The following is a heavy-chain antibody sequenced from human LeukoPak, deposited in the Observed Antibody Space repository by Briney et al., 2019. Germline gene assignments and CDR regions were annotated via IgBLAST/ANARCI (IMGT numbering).Heavy chain of an antibody. CDR1: GGSISSSSYY. D-gene: IGHD1-26*01. CDR2: IYYSGST. V-gene: IGHV4-39*07. CDR3: ARDRWELLRGGLFDY. J-gene: IGHJ4*02. Sequence: PSETLSLTCTVSGGSISSSSYYWGWIRQPPGKGLEWIGSIYYSGSTYYNPSLKSRVTISVDTSKNQFSLKLSSVTAADTAVYYCARDRWELLRGGLFDYWGQGTLVTVSS.